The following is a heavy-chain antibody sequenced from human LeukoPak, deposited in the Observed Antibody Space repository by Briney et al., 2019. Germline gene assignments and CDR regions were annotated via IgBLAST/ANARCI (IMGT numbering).Heavy chain of an antibody. V-gene: IGHV1-18*01. Sequence: ASVKVSCKASGYTFTSYGINWVRQAPGQGLEWMGWISAYNGNTNYAQSLQCRVTMTTDTSTSTVYMEMRSLTSDDTAVYYCARDLDQYNGRFGGFGHDFWGQGTLVTVSS. CDR2: ISAYNGNT. CDR3: ARDLDQYNGRFGGFGHDF. CDR1: GYTFTSYG. D-gene: IGHD3-10*01. J-gene: IGHJ4*02.